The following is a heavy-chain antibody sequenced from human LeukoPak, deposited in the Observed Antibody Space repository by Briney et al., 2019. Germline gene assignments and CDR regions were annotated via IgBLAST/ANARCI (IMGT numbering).Heavy chain of an antibody. CDR1: GFTFSSYW. Sequence: GGSLRLSCGASGFTFSSYWMHWVRQAPGKGLVWVSRINSDGSSTSYADSVKGRFTISRDNAKNTLYLQMNSLRAEDTAVYYCARGSGGGYGYFDYWGQGTLVTVSS. CDR2: INSDGSST. J-gene: IGHJ4*02. D-gene: IGHD5-12*01. CDR3: ARGSGGGYGYFDY. V-gene: IGHV3-74*01.